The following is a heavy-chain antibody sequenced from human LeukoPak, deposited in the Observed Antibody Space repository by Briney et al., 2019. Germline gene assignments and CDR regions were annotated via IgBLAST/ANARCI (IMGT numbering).Heavy chain of an antibody. V-gene: IGHV4-34*01. CDR2: INHSGST. D-gene: IGHD3-10*01. J-gene: IGHJ5*02. CDR3: ARRESALLWLGRGAFDP. Sequence: PSETLSLTCAVYGGSFSGYYWSWIRQPPGKGLEWIGEINHSGSTNYNPSLKSRVTISVDTSKNQFSLKLSSVTAADTAVYYCARRESALLWLGRGAFDPWGQGTLVTVSS. CDR1: GGSFSGYY.